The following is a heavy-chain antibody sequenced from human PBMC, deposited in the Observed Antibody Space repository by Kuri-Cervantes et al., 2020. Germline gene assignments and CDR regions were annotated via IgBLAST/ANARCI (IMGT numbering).Heavy chain of an antibody. Sequence: GGSLRLSCAASGFTFSSYWMSWVRQAPGKGLEWVSYISSSSSTIYYADSVKGRFTISRDNAKNSLYLQMNSLRAEDTAVYYCASQGDLGYWGQGTLVTVSS. V-gene: IGHV3-48*04. J-gene: IGHJ4*02. CDR1: GFTFSSYW. D-gene: IGHD3-16*01. CDR3: ASQGDLGY. CDR2: ISSSSSTI.